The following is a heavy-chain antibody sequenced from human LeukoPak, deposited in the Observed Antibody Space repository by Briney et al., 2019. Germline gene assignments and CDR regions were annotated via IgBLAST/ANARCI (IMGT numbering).Heavy chain of an antibody. D-gene: IGHD2-2*01. V-gene: IGHV3-7*03. Sequence: GGSLRLSCAASGFTFSSYWMSWVRQAPGKGLEWVANIKQDGSKKYYVDSVKSRFTISRDNAQNSLYLQMNSLRAEDTAVYYCARVFCSSTSCYVSSEAFDIWGQGTMVTVSS. CDR2: IKQDGSKK. CDR3: ARVFCSSTSCYVSSEAFDI. CDR1: GFTFSSYW. J-gene: IGHJ3*02.